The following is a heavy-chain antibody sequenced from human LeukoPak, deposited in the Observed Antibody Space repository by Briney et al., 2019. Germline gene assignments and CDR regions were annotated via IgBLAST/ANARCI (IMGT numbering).Heavy chain of an antibody. Sequence: ASVKVSCKAGAHTFITDGVTRVRQAPGQGPEWMGWISAYNGNTNYAQKLQGRVTMTTDTSTSTAYMELRSLRSDDTAVYYCARDLRVTTYYYYYYMDVWGKGTTVTVSS. V-gene: IGHV1-18*01. CDR2: ISAYNGNT. J-gene: IGHJ6*03. CDR3: ARDLRVTTYYYYYYMDV. D-gene: IGHD4-17*01. CDR1: AHTFITDG.